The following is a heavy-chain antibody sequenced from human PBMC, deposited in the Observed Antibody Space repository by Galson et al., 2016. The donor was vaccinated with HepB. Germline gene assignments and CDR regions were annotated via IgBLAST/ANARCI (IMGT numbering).Heavy chain of an antibody. Sequence: SLRLSCAASGFIFSGYWMHWVRQVPGKGLVWVSRIKRDGSSRTYADPVKGRFTISRDNAKNTLYLQMNNLRAEDTAVYYCVNLGTTRTWGQGTQVTVSS. CDR1: GFIFSGYW. CDR3: VNLGTTRT. V-gene: IGHV3-74*01. CDR2: IKRDGSSR. J-gene: IGHJ5*02. D-gene: IGHD1-26*01.